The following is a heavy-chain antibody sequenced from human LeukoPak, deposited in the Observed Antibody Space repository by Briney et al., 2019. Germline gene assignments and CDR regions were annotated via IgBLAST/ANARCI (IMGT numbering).Heavy chain of an antibody. CDR3: ARVTTVTSVDY. CDR2: IYYSGST. Sequence: PSETLSLTCTISGGSISSYYWSWIRQPPAKGLEWIGYIYYSGSTNYNPSLKSRVTISVDTSKNQFSLKLSSVTAADTAVYYCARVTTVTSVDYWGQGTLVTVSS. D-gene: IGHD4-17*01. J-gene: IGHJ4*02. V-gene: IGHV4-59*01. CDR1: GGSISSYY.